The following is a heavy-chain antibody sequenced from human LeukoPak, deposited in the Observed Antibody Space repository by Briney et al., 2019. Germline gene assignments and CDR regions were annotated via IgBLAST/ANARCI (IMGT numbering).Heavy chain of an antibody. D-gene: IGHD6-13*01. CDR2: ISYDGSNK. CDR3: AGAAAGTFDY. V-gene: IGHV3-30-3*01. J-gene: IGHJ4*02. Sequence: GRSLRLSCAASGFTFSSYAMHWVRQAPGKGLEWVAVISYDGSNKYYADSVKGRFTISRDSSKNTLYLQMNSLRAEDTAVYYCAGAAAGTFDYWGQGTLVTVSS. CDR1: GFTFSSYA.